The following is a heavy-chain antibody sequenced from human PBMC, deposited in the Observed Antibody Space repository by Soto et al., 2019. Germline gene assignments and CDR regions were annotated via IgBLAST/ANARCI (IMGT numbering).Heavy chain of an antibody. V-gene: IGHV1-18*01. CDR2: ISPYDGDT. D-gene: IGHD1-26*01. CDR1: GYTFTTYG. Sequence: QVQLVQSGVEVKKPGASVKVSRKASGYTFTTYGISWVRQAPGQGLEWMGWISPYDGDTNYADTLQGRVTLTTDTSTTTAYMELRSLRSDDTAMYYCAIDHGGSYQADSFDPWGQGTLVIVSS. CDR3: AIDHGGSYQADSFDP. J-gene: IGHJ5*02.